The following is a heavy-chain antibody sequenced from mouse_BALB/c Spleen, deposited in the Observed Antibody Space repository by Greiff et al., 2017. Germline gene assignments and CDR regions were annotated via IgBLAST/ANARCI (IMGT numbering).Heavy chain of an antibody. V-gene: IGHV5-4*02. CDR1: GFTFSDYY. CDR2: ISAGGSYT. CDR3: AREDGDPYYAVDY. Sequence: EVQLVESGGGLVKPGGSLKLSCAASGFTFSDYYMYWVRQTPEKRLEWVATISAGGSYTYYPDSVKGRFPISRDNAKNNLYLQMSSLKSEDTAMYYCAREDGDPYYAVDYWGQGTSVTVSS. J-gene: IGHJ4*01. D-gene: IGHD1-2*01.